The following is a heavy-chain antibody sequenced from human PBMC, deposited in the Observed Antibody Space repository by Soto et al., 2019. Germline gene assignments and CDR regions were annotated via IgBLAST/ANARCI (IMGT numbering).Heavy chain of an antibody. Sequence: GGSLRLFCAASGFTFSDYYMNWIRQAPGQGLEWLSFINPRGETRYIADSIRGRFTFSRDNARRSLYVQMNSLRAEDTAVYYCARSGLPLIEILDYWGHGTLVTVSS. J-gene: IGHJ4*01. D-gene: IGHD1-1*01. CDR1: GFTFSDYY. CDR3: ARSGLPLIEILDY. V-gene: IGHV3-11*01. CDR2: INPRGETR.